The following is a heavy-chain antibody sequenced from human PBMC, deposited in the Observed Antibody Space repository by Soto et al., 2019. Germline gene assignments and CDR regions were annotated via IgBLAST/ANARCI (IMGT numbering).Heavy chain of an antibody. V-gene: IGHV3-30-3*01. Sequence: GGSLRLSCAASGFTFSSYAMHWVRQAPDKGLEWVAVISYDGSNKYYADSVKGRFTISRDNSKNTLYLQMNSLRAEDTAVYYCARDRNYYGSGSYLSYWGQGTLVTVSS. D-gene: IGHD3-10*01. CDR3: ARDRNYYGSGSYLSY. CDR2: ISYDGSNK. J-gene: IGHJ4*02. CDR1: GFTFSSYA.